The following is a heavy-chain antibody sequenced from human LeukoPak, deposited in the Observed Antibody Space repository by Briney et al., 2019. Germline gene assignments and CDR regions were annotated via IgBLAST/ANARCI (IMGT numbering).Heavy chain of an antibody. V-gene: IGHV4-39*01. J-gene: IGHJ4*02. Sequence: SETLSLTCTVSGASIRSYYWSGIRQPPGKGLEWIGSIYYSGSTYYNPSLKSRVTISVDTSKNQFSLKLSSVTAADTAVYYCASSLVCQWLVRGFDYWGQGTLVTVSS. CDR1: GASIRSYY. CDR2: IYYSGST. CDR3: ASSLVCQWLVRGFDY. D-gene: IGHD6-19*01.